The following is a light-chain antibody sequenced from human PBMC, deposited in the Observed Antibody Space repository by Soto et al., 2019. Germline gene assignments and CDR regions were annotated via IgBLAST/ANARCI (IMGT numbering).Light chain of an antibody. CDR1: QSVSSN. V-gene: IGKV3-15*01. Sequence: EVLMTQSPATLSVSPGERATLSCRASQSVSSNLAWYQQKPGQAPRLLIHGASTRAPGIPDRFSGSGSGTEFALTISSLQSEDVAVFFCQQYDTWPPALGEGTKVEIK. J-gene: IGKJ2*01. CDR2: GAS. CDR3: QQYDTWPPA.